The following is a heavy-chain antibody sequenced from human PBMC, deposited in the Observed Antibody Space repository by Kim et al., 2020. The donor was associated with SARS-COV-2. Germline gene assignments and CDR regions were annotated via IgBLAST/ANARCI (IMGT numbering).Heavy chain of an antibody. Sequence: ASVKVSCKASGYTFTSYGISWVRQAPGQGLEWMGWISAYNGNTNYAQKLQGRVTMTTDTSTSTAYMELRSLRSDDTAVYYCARSSITIFGVVTRRGWFDPWGQGTLVTVSS. J-gene: IGHJ5*02. CDR3: ARSSITIFGVVTRRGWFDP. D-gene: IGHD3-3*01. CDR1: GYTFTSYG. CDR2: ISAYNGNT. V-gene: IGHV1-18*01.